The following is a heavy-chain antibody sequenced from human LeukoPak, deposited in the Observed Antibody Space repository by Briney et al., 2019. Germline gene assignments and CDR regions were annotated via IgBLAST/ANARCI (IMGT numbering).Heavy chain of an antibody. CDR1: GYTFISYG. V-gene: IGHV1-18*04. CDR3: AREGYSGYGGYYYYGMDA. CDR2: ISAYNGNT. D-gene: IGHD5-12*01. J-gene: IGHJ6*04. Sequence: VASVKVSCKASGYTFISYGISRVRQAPGQGLECMGWISAYNGNTNYAQKVQGRVTMTTDTSTSTAYMEMRSLRSDGTAVYYCAREGYSGYGGYYYYGMDAWGKGTTVTVSS.